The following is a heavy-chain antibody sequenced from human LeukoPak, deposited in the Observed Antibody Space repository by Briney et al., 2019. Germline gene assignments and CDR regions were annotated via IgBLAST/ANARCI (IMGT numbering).Heavy chain of an antibody. D-gene: IGHD5-18*01. CDR2: INHSGST. Sequence: SETLSLTCTVSGGSISSYYWSWIRQPPGKGLEWIGEINHSGSTNYNPSLKSRVTISVDTSKNQFSLKLSSVTAADTAVYYCARARHSYGYGEDYWGQGTLVTVSS. J-gene: IGHJ4*02. CDR3: ARARHSYGYGEDY. CDR1: GGSISSYY. V-gene: IGHV4-34*01.